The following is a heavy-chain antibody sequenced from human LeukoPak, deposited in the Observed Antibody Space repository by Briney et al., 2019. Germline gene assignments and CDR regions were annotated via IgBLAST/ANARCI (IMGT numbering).Heavy chain of an antibody. V-gene: IGHV3-23*01. CDR2: ISGSGGST. Sequence: GGSLRLSCAASGFTFSSYAMSWVRQAPGKGLEWVSAISGSGGSTYYADSVKGRLAISRDNSKNTLYLQMNSLRAEDTAVYYCTLSSGYYFYFDYWGQGTLVTVSS. CDR1: GFTFSSYA. D-gene: IGHD3-22*01. J-gene: IGHJ4*02. CDR3: TLSSGYYFYFDY.